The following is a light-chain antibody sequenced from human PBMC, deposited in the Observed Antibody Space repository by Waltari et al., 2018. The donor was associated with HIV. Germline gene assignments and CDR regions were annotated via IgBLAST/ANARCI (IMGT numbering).Light chain of an antibody. CDR2: EVS. J-gene: IGLJ1*01. CDR1: SSDIAYFDY. CDR3: CSYAGAYTYV. Sequence: QSALTQPRSVSGSPGQSVTISCPGTSSDIAYFDYFSWYQQYPGKAPKVIIYEVSQRPSGVPDRFTASKSGITASLTISGLQDEDEADYYCCSYAGAYTYVFGTGTKVTVL. V-gene: IGLV2-11*01.